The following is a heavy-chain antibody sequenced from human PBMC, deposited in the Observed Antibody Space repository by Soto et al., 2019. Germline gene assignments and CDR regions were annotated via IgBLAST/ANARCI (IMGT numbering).Heavy chain of an antibody. D-gene: IGHD3-22*01. CDR3: ARRASYYYDSSGPTGAFDI. J-gene: IGHJ3*02. Sequence: QVQLVQSGAEVKKPGASVKVSCKASGYTFTSYGISWVRQAPGQGLEWMGWISAYNGNTNYAQKLQGRVTMTTDTSTSTAYMWLRSLRSDDTAVYYCARRASYYYDSSGPTGAFDIWGQGTMVTVSS. CDR1: GYTFTSYG. CDR2: ISAYNGNT. V-gene: IGHV1-18*01.